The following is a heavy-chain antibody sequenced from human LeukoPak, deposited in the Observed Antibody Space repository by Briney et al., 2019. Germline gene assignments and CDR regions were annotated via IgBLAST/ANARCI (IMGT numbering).Heavy chain of an antibody. D-gene: IGHD6-25*01. CDR1: GFIFSDYY. CDR2: LNRDGSVK. CDR3: ARDSGTCRGCAFDV. V-gene: IGHV3-7*01. Sequence: GGSLRLSCAASGFIFSDYYMSWVRQAPGKGLEWVANLNRDGSVKNYVDSVKGRFTISRDNAKNSLYLQMNSLRAEDTAVFYYARDSGTCRGCAFDVWGHGTMVTVSS. J-gene: IGHJ3*01.